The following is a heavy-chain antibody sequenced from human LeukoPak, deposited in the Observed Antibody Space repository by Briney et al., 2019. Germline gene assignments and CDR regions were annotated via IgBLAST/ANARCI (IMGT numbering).Heavy chain of an antibody. CDR1: GYSISSGYY. CDR2: IYHSGST. J-gene: IGHJ4*02. CDR3: ARTHVLRSGYPFDS. Sequence: SETLSLTGTVSGYSISSGYYWGWIRQPPGKGLEWIGSIYHSGSTYYNPSLKSRVTLSIDTSKNEFSLRLTSVTAADTAVYYCARTHVLRSGYPFDSWGQGTLVSVAS. D-gene: IGHD3-22*01. V-gene: IGHV4-38-2*02.